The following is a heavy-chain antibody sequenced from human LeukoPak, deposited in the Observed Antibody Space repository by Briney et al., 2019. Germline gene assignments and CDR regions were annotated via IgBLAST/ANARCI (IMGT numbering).Heavy chain of an antibody. V-gene: IGHV3-21*01. CDR2: ISSSSSYI. CDR3: AREKDIVVVPAAIQAPDDY. Sequence: GGSLRLSCAASGFTFSSYSMNWVRQAPGKGLEWVSSISSSSSYIYYADSVKGRFTISRDNAKNSLYLQMNSLRAEDTAVYYCAREKDIVVVPAAIQAPDDYWGQGTLVTVSS. J-gene: IGHJ4*02. CDR1: GFTFSSYS. D-gene: IGHD2-2*02.